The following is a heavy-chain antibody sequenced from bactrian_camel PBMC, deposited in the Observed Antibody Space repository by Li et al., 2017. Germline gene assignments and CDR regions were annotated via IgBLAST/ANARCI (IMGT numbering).Heavy chain of an antibody. V-gene: IGHV3S25*01. Sequence: QLVESGGGLVQPGGSLRLSCAVSGFPFTNYWMHWVRQGPGKGLEWVSSSSSGALSLVYADSVKGRFTISRDNAKNTVYLQMNSLKPEDTGIYYCAADRWSWPVDTWAPDVTNFGYWGQGTQVTVS. J-gene: IGHJ6*01. D-gene: IGHD1*01. CDR3: AADRWSWPVDTWAPDVTNFGY. CDR1: GFPFTNYW. CDR2: SSSGALSL.